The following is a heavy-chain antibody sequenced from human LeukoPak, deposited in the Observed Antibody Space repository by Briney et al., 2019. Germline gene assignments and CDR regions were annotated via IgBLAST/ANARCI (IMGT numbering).Heavy chain of an antibody. CDR2: IKQDGSEK. V-gene: IGHV3-7*01. J-gene: IGHJ4*01. Sequence: GRSLRLSCAASGFTFSDYWMSWVRQAPGKGLEWVANIKQDGSEKYYVDSVKGRFTISRDNAKNSLYLQMNSLRDEDTALYYRARGWWIDYWGHGTLVTVSS. CDR3: ARGWWIDY. CDR1: GFTFSDYW. D-gene: IGHD2-15*01.